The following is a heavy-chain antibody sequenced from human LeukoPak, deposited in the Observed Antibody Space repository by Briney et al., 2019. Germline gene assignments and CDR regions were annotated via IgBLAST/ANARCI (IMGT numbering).Heavy chain of an antibody. V-gene: IGHV4-59*08. J-gene: IGHJ4*02. CDR1: GGAISSYY. D-gene: IGHD1/OR15-1a*01. Sequence: SETLSLTCTVSGGAISSYYWSWIRQPPGKGLEWSGDIYYSGSTNYNPSLKSRVTISVDTSQTPFSLKLSSVTAADTAVYYCARRRSNMTYFDYWGQGTLVTVSS. CDR3: ARRRSNMTYFDY. CDR2: IYYSGST.